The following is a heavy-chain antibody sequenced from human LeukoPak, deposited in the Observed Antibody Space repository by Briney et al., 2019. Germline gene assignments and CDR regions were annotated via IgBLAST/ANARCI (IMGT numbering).Heavy chain of an antibody. CDR3: ASYDYTVYYMDV. CDR1: GGSFSGYY. J-gene: IGHJ6*03. Sequence: PSESLSLTCAVYGGSFSGYYWSWFRQPPGKGLEWIGEINHSVSINYNPSLKSRVTISVDTSKNQFSLKLSSVTAADMAVYYCASYDYTVYYMDVWGKGTTVTVSS. CDR2: INHSVSI. D-gene: IGHD4-11*01. V-gene: IGHV4-34*01.